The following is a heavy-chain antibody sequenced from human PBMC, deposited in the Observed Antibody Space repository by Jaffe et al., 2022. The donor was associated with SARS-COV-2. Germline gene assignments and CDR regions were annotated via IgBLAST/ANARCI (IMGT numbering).Heavy chain of an antibody. CDR3: AREWGVCSGGSCYSDF. V-gene: IGHV5-51*01. CDR1: GYYFISYW. Sequence: EVQLVQSGAEVKKPGESLKISCKGSGYYFISYWVAWVRQMPGKGLEWMGIIYPDDSNTKYSPSFQGQVTISADKSINTAYLQWSSLKASDTAMYYCAREWGVCSGGSCYSDFWGQGTLVTVSS. D-gene: IGHD2-15*01. J-gene: IGHJ4*02. CDR2: IYPDDSNT.